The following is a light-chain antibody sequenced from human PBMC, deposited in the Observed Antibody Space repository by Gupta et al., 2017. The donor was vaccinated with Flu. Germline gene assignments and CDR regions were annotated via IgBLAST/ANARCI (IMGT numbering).Light chain of an antibody. CDR3: QHYNTYPWT. CDR1: QTISTW. CDR2: KAS. J-gene: IGKJ1*01. V-gene: IGKV1-5*03. Sequence: DIQMTQSPSILSASVGDRVTITCRASQTISTWLAWYQQKPGKAPKLLMYKASTLEKGVPSRFSGSGSGAEFILTISSLQPDDFATYYCQHYNTYPWTFGQATKVEIK.